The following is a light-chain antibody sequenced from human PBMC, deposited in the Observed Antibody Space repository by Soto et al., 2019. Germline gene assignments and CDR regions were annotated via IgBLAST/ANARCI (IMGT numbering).Light chain of an antibody. CDR3: AARDDSLNVVV. V-gene: IGLV1-44*01. J-gene: IGLJ2*01. Sequence: QAVVTQPPSASGTPGQTVTISCSGGRSNIGVNTLNWYQQLPGTAPKLLISTSNQRPSGVRDRFSGSKSGTSASLAISGLQSDDGADYYCAARDDSLNVVVFGGGTQLTVL. CDR2: TSN. CDR1: RSNIGVNT.